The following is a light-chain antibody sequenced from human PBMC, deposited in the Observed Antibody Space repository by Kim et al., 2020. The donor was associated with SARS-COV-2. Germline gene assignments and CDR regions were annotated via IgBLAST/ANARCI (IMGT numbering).Light chain of an antibody. CDR1: SSNIGSNY. CDR2: SNN. Sequence: QSVLIQPPSASGTPGQKVTISCSGSSSNIGSNYVFWYQHLPGTAPKLLIYSNNQRPSGVPDRFSGSNSGTSASLAISGLRSEDEADDYCSSWDDSLSGFYVFGSGTKVTVL. CDR3: SSWDDSLSGFYV. V-gene: IGLV1-47*02. J-gene: IGLJ1*01.